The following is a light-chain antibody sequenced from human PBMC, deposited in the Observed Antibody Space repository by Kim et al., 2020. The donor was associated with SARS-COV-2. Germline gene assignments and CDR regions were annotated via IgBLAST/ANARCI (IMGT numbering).Light chain of an antibody. CDR3: CSYASSYSMV. Sequence: QSALTQPASVSGSPGQSVTISCTGTSSDVGGYNYVSWYQQHPGKAPKLMIYDVSKRPSGVPDRFSGSKSGNTASLTISGLQAEDEADYYCCSYASSYSMVFGGGTQLTVL. CDR2: DVS. J-gene: IGLJ2*01. V-gene: IGLV2-11*01. CDR1: SSDVGGYNY.